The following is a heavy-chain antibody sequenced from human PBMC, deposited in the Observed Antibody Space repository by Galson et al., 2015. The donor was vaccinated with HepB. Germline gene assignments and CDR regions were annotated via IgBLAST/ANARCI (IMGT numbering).Heavy chain of an antibody. CDR3: AREHGRIAGAGPATGYYSYTDV. J-gene: IGHJ6*03. Sequence: TLSLTCTVSGGSMSSDNYYWTWIRQPAGKGPEWIGRIYTGGSTTYNPSLKSRVTLSVDPSKSQFSLRLSSVTAADTAVYYCAREHGRIAGAGPATGYYSYTDVWGKGTTVTVSS. CDR2: IYTGGST. D-gene: IGHD6-13*01. V-gene: IGHV4-61*02. CDR1: GGSMSSDNYY.